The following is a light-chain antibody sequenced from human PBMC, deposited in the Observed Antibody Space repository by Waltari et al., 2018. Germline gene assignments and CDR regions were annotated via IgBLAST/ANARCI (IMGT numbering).Light chain of an antibody. CDR1: QSITNW. Sequence: DIQMTQSPSTLSASVGDRVTITCRASQSITNWLAWYQQKPVKAPKLLIYRASNLESVVQSRFSGSGSGTELPLTISSLQPDDFATYYCQQYDNYWTFGQGTKVEIK. J-gene: IGKJ1*01. V-gene: IGKV1-5*03. CDR2: RAS. CDR3: QQYDNYWT.